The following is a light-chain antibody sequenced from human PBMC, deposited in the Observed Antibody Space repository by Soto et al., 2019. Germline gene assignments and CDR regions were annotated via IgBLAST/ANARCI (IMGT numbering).Light chain of an antibody. J-gene: IGLJ3*02. V-gene: IGLV1-47*02. CDR1: SSNIEVNY. Sequence: QLVLTQPPSASGTPGHRVTISCSGSSSNIEVNYVYWYHQFPGTAPKLLIYSNNQRPSGVPDRFSGSKSGTSASLAISGLRSEDEADYYCATWDDNLSGWVFGGGTQLTVL. CDR3: ATWDDNLSGWV. CDR2: SNN.